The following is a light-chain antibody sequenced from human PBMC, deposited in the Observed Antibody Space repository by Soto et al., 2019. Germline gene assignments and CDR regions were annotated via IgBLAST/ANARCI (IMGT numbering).Light chain of an antibody. V-gene: IGKV3D-7*01. CDR2: GTS. J-gene: IGKJ4*01. Sequence: PGERVTLSCRASQTVSSSSLTWCQQKPGQAPRLLIYGTSTRATGIPARFSGNGSGTDFTLTISSLQPEDFAVYYCQQDYNLLTFGGGTKVEIK. CDR3: QQDYNLLT. CDR1: QTVSSSS.